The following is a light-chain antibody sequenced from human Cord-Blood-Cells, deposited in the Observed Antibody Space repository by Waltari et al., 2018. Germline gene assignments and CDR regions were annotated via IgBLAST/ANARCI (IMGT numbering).Light chain of an antibody. CDR2: RNN. CDR3: AAWDDSLSGRV. J-gene: IGLJ3*02. CDR1: SSNIGSNY. Sequence: QSVPTQPPSASGTPGQRVTIPCSGSSSNIGSNYVYWYQQLPGTAPKLLIYRNNRRPSGVPDRFSGSKSGTSASLAISGLRSEDEADYYCAAWDDSLSGRVFGGGTKLTVL. V-gene: IGLV1-47*01.